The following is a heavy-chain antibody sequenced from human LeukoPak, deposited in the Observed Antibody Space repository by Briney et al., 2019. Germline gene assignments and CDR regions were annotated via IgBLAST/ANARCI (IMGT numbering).Heavy chain of an antibody. CDR2: IRYDGSNK. D-gene: IGHD3-10*01. Sequence: GGSLRLSCAASGFTFSSYGMHWVRQAPGKGLEWVAFIRYDGSNKYYADSVKGRFTISRDNSKNTLYLQMNSLKTEDTAVYYCASLYGSGKRWVDPWGQGTLVTVPS. CDR3: ASLYGSGKRWVDP. J-gene: IGHJ5*02. CDR1: GFTFSSYG. V-gene: IGHV3-30*02.